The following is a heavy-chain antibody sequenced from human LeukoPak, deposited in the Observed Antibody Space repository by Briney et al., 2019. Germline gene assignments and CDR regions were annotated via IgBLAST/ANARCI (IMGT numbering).Heavy chain of an antibody. V-gene: IGHV3-23*01. J-gene: IGHJ4*02. Sequence: GGSLRLSCAASGFTFSSYAMSWVRQAPGKGLEWVSAISGSGGSTYYADSVKGRFTISRDNSKNTLYLQMNSLRAEDTAVYYCAKGSPITIFGMVPQWYFDYWGQGTLVTVSS. CDR3: AKGSPITIFGMVPQWYFDY. D-gene: IGHD3-3*01. CDR1: GFTFSSYA. CDR2: ISGSGGST.